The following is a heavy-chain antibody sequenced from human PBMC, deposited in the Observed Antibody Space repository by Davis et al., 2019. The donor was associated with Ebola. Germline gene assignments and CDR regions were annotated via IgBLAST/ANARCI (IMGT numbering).Heavy chain of an antibody. Sequence: HTGGSLRLSCAASGFTFSSYWMHWVRQAPGKGLVWVSRINSDGSSTSYADSVKGRFTISRDNSKNTLYLQMNSLRAEDTAVYYCAKSLGTGSWYYGYYYYGMDVWGQGTTVTVSS. D-gene: IGHD6-13*01. CDR1: GFTFSSYW. CDR2: INSDGSST. V-gene: IGHV3-74*01. CDR3: AKSLGTGSWYYGYYYYGMDV. J-gene: IGHJ6*02.